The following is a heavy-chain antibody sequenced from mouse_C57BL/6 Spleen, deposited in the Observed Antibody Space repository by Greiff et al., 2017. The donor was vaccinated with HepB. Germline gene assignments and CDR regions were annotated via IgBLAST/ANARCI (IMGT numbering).Heavy chain of an antibody. Sequence: VQLKQSGPVLVKPGASVKMSCKASGYTFTDYYMNWVKQSHGKSLEWIGVINPYNGGTSYNQKFKGKATLTVDKSSSTAYMELNSLTSEDSAVYYCARRGNGMDYWGQGTSVTVSS. D-gene: IGHD2-1*01. J-gene: IGHJ4*01. CDR1: GYTFTDYY. CDR2: INPYNGGT. V-gene: IGHV1-19*01. CDR3: ARRGNGMDY.